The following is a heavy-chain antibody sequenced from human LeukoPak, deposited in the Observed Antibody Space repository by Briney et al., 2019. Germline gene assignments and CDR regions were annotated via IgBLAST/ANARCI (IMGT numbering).Heavy chain of an antibody. CDR2: ISSSGSTI. Sequence: QPGGSLRLSCAASGFTFSSYEMNWVRQAPGKGLEWVSYISSSGSTIYYADSVKGRFTISRDSAKNSLYLQMNSLRAEDTAVYYCASSAALYCGGDCYTNFDYWGQGTLVTVSS. CDR1: GFTFSSYE. D-gene: IGHD2-21*02. V-gene: IGHV3-48*03. J-gene: IGHJ4*02. CDR3: ASSAALYCGGDCYTNFDY.